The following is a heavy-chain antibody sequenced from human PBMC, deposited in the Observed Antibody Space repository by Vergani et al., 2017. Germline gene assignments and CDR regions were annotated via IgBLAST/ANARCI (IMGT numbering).Heavy chain of an antibody. V-gene: IGHV3-53*01. D-gene: IGHD3-10*01. Sequence: EVQLVESGGGLIQLGGSLRLSCAASGFPVSSNYMSWVRQAPGKGLEWVSVIYSCGSTYYADSLKGRFTISRDKSKNTLYLQMNSLRAEDTAVYYCARDFGSHSGGYWGQGTLVTVSS. CDR2: IYSCGST. CDR1: GFPVSSNY. CDR3: ARDFGSHSGGY. J-gene: IGHJ4*02.